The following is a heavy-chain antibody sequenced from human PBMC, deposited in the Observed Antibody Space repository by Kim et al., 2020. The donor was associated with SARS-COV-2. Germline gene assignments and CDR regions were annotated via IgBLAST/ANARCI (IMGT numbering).Heavy chain of an antibody. D-gene: IGHD5-12*01. CDR3: AKDTKGYSGYES. Sequence: GGSLRLSCAASGFTFSSYAMSWVRQAPGKGLEWVSVIYSGGSSTYYADSVKGRFTISRDNSKNTLYLQMNSLRAEDTAVYYCAKDTKGYSGYESWGQGTLVTVSS. CDR2: IYSGGSST. V-gene: IGHV3-23*03. CDR1: GFTFSSYA. J-gene: IGHJ4*02.